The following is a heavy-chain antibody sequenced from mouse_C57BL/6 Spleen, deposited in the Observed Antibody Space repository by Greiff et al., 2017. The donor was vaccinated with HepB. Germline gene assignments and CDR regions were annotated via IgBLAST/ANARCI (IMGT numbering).Heavy chain of an antibody. CDR3: AGGYYYGSSWAWFAY. CDR1: GYTFTSYW. J-gene: IGHJ3*01. Sequence: QVQLKQPGAELVKPGASVKLSCKASGYTFTSYWMHWVKQRPGQGLEWIGMIHPNSGSTNYNEKFKSKATLTVDKSSSTAYMQLSSLTSEDAAVYYCAGGYYYGSSWAWFAYWGQGTLVTVSA. V-gene: IGHV1-64*01. D-gene: IGHD1-1*01. CDR2: IHPNSGST.